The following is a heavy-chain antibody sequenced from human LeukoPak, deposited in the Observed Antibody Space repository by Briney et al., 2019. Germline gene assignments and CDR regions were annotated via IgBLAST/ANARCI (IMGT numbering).Heavy chain of an antibody. V-gene: IGHV3-7*03. Sequence: GGSLRLSCAASGFTFSSYWMSWVRQAPGKGLEWVANIKQDGSEKYYVDSVKGRFTISRDNAKNSLYLQMNSLRAEDTAVYYCARDAGVEQWLSPLDYWGQGTLVTVSS. CDR1: GFTFSSYW. CDR2: IKQDGSEK. D-gene: IGHD6-19*01. J-gene: IGHJ4*02. CDR3: ARDAGVEQWLSPLDY.